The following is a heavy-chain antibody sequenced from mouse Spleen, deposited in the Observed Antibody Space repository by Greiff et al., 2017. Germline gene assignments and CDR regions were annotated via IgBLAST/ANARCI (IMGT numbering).Heavy chain of an antibody. CDR3: ARRLGRGGDYYAMDY. D-gene: IGHD4-1*01. CDR1: GYSITSDYA. J-gene: IGHJ4*01. Sequence: EVMLVESGPGLVKPSQSLSLTCTVTGYSITSDYAWNWIRQFPGNKLEWMGYISYSGSTSYNPSLKSRVSITRDTSKNQFFLQLNSVTTEDTATYYCARRLGRGGDYYAMDYWGQGTSVTVSS. CDR2: ISYSGST. V-gene: IGHV3-2*02.